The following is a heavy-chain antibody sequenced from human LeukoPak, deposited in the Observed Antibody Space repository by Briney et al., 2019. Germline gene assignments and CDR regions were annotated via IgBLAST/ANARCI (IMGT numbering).Heavy chain of an antibody. Sequence: GGSLRLSCAASGFTFSSYAMSWVRQAPGKGLEWVSAISGSGGSTYYADSVKGRFTISRDNSKNTLYLQMNSLRAEDTAVYYCARLMARIAAAGTLDYWGQGTLVTVSS. J-gene: IGHJ4*02. V-gene: IGHV3-23*01. CDR2: ISGSGGST. D-gene: IGHD6-13*01. CDR3: ARLMARIAAAGTLDY. CDR1: GFTFSSYA.